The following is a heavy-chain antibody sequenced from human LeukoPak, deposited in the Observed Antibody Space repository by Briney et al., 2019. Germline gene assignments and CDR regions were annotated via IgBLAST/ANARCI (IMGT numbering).Heavy chain of an antibody. CDR3: ARAYSYGLIHDAFDI. CDR2: IYYTGPT. J-gene: IGHJ3*02. V-gene: IGHV4-59*01. CDR1: GGSIGSYY. Sequence: SETLSLTCTVSGGSIGSYYWSWIRQPPGKGLEWIGYIYYTGPTTYTPSLKSRVTISLDTSKNQFSLKLTSMTAADTAVYYCARAYSYGLIHDAFDIWGQGTMVTVSS. D-gene: IGHD5-18*01.